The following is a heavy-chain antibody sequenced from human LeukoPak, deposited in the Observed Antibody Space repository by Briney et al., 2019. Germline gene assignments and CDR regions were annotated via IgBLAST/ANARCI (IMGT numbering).Heavy chain of an antibody. CDR2: ISYDGSNK. V-gene: IGHV3-30*18. CDR3: AKPRGTCYYGSGSYRGGYFNY. Sequence: PGGSLRLSCAASGFTFSSYGMHWVRQAPGKGLEWVAVISYDGSNKYYADSVKGRFTISRDNSKNTLYLQMNSLRAEDTAVYYCAKPRGTCYYGSGSYRGGYFNYWGQGTLVTASS. D-gene: IGHD3-10*01. J-gene: IGHJ4*02. CDR1: GFTFSSYG.